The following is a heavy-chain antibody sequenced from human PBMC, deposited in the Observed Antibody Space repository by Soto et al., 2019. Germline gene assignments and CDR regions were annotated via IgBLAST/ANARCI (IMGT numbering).Heavy chain of an antibody. V-gene: IGHV1-69*02. CDR1: GGTFSSYT. Sequence: QVQLVQSGAEVKKPGSSVKVSCMASGGTFSSYTISWVRQAPGQGLEWMGRIIPIIGIANYAQKFLGRVTITADKSTSTAYMELSSLTSEDTAMYYCARGSGNYYNAYFDFWGQGTLVTVSS. CDR2: IIPIIGIA. J-gene: IGHJ4*02. CDR3: ARGSGNYYNAYFDF. D-gene: IGHD3-10*01.